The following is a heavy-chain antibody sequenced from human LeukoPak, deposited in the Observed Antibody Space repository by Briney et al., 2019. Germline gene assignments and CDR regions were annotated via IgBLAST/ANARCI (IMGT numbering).Heavy chain of an antibody. V-gene: IGHV3-48*01. CDR2: ISSSSSTI. CDR1: GFTFSSYC. Sequence: GGSLRLSCAAYGFTFSSYCMNWVRQARGKGVEWVSYISSSSSTIYKADSVKGRFTISRDNSKNSLYLQMNSLRAEDTAVYYCARDSRVDYWGQGTLVTVSS. J-gene: IGHJ4*02. CDR3: ARDSRVDY.